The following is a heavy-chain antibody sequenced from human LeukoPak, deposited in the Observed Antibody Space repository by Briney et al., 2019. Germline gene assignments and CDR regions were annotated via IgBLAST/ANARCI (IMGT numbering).Heavy chain of an antibody. Sequence: PSETLSLTCTVSGGSISSSSYYWGWIRQPPGKGLEWIGSIYYSGSTYNNPSLKSRVTISVDTSKSQFSLKLSSVTAADTAVYYCARGRSIAAAGSDAFDIWGQGTMVTVSS. D-gene: IGHD6-13*01. CDR1: GGSISSSSYY. V-gene: IGHV4-39*07. CDR2: IYYSGST. CDR3: ARGRSIAAAGSDAFDI. J-gene: IGHJ3*02.